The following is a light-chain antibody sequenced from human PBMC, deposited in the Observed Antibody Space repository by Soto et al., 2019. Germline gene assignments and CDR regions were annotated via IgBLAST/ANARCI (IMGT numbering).Light chain of an antibody. CDR2: DAS. V-gene: IGKV3-11*01. J-gene: IGKJ5*01. Sequence: EIVLTQSPATLSLSPGERATLSCSASQIVGSYLAWYQQKPGQAPRLLIYDASNRATGIPARFSGSGSGTDYTLTISSLEPEDFAVYYCQQSSNWPPINFGQGTRLEIK. CDR3: QQSSNWPPIN. CDR1: QIVGSY.